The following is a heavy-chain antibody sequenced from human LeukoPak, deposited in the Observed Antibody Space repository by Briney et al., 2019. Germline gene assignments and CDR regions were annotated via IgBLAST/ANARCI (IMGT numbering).Heavy chain of an antibody. CDR2: ISSSSTYI. CDR1: GFTFNNYN. Sequence: PGGSLRHSCAASGFTFNNYNMNWVRQAPGKGLEWVSSISSSSTYIYYADSVKGRFTISRDNAKNSLYLQMNSLRAEDTAIYYCAKDPPSFHHWGQGTLVTVSS. V-gene: IGHV3-21*01. J-gene: IGHJ1*01. CDR3: AKDPPSFHH.